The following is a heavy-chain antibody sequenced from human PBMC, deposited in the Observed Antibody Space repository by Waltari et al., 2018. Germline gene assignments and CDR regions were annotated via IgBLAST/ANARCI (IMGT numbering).Heavy chain of an antibody. CDR3: ARVLDWYFDL. CDR2: IKQDGSEK. CDR1: GFTFGIHW. Sequence: EVQLVESGGGLVQPGGSLRRSCAASGFTFGIHWLSWVRQAPGKGLEWVANIKQDGSEKYYVDSVKGRFTISRDNAKNSLYLQMNSLRAEDTAVYYCARVLDWYFDLWGRGTLVTVSS. V-gene: IGHV3-7*04. J-gene: IGHJ2*01.